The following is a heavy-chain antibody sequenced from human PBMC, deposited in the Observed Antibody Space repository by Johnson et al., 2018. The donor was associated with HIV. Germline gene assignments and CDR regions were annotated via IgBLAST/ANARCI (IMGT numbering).Heavy chain of an antibody. CDR3: AKDRCSSTSCIDAFDI. Sequence: QVQLVESGGGVVQPGGSRRLSCAASGFTFSSYGMHWVRQAPGKGLEWVAFIRYDGSNKYYADSVKGRFTISRDNSKNTLYLQINSLRAEDTAVYYCAKDRCSSTSCIDAFDIWGQGTMVTVSS. J-gene: IGHJ3*02. CDR1: GFTFSSYG. D-gene: IGHD2-2*01. V-gene: IGHV3-30*02. CDR2: IRYDGSNK.